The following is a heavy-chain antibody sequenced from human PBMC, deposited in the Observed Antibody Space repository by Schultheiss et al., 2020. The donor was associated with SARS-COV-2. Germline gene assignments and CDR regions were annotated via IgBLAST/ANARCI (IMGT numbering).Heavy chain of an antibody. V-gene: IGHV3-66*02. J-gene: IGHJ4*02. D-gene: IGHD6-19*01. Sequence: GGSLRLSCAASGFTVSSNYMSWVRQAPGKGLEWVSVIYSGGSTYYADSVKGRFTISRDNSKNTLYLQMNSLRAEDTAVYYCARVLGYSSWVFDYWGQGTLVTVSS. CDR2: IYSGGST. CDR1: GFTVSSNY. CDR3: ARVLGYSSWVFDY.